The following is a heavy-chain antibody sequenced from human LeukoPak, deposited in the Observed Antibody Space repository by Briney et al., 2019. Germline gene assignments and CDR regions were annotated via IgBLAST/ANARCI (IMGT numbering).Heavy chain of an antibody. J-gene: IGHJ3*02. CDR1: GFTFSSYW. CDR2: INSDGSST. Sequence: PGGSLRLSCAASGFTFSSYWMHWVRQAPGKGLVWVSRINSDGSSTSYADSVKGRFTISRDNSKNTLYLQMNSLRAEDTAVYYCAKDTTVAGSAFDIWGQGTMVTVSS. D-gene: IGHD6-19*01. CDR3: AKDTTVAGSAFDI. V-gene: IGHV3-74*01.